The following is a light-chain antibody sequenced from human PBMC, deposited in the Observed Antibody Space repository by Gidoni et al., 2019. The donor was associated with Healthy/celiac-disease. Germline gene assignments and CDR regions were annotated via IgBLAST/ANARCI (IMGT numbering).Light chain of an antibody. V-gene: IGKV3-15*01. CDR2: GAS. CDR3: QQYNNWPPWT. CDR1: QSVSSN. J-gene: IGKJ1*01. Sequence: EIVMTQSPATLSVSPGERATLSCRASQSVSSNLAWYQQKPGQAPRLLIYGASTRATGNPARFSGSGSGTEFTLTISSLQSEDLAVYYCQQYNNWPPWTFGQGTKVEIK.